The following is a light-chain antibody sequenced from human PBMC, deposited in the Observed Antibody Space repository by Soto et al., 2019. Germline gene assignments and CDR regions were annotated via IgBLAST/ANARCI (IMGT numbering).Light chain of an antibody. J-gene: IGLJ3*02. CDR3: AAWDDSLHGVA. Sequence: QLVLTQPPSASGTPGQSVTLSCSGRTSNIGSNAVNWYQQLPGTAPKLLIYKNNQRPAGVPDRFSGSKFGTSASLAISGLQSEDEADYHCAAWDDSLHGVAFGGGTKLTVL. V-gene: IGLV1-44*01. CDR2: KNN. CDR1: TSNIGSNA.